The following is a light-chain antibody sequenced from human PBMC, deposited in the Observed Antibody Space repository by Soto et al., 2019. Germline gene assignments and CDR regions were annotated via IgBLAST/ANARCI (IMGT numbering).Light chain of an antibody. CDR2: LCS. Sequence: DSVMTQSPLSLPVTPGEPASISCRSSQSLVHSNGNKYLESYLQKPAQSPQLLIYLCSNRASGVPHRFRDSRSGTDFTLKISRVEASDVGVYYCLQALHTPRTFGPRPKVAIK. J-gene: IGKJ3*01. CDR3: LQALHTPRT. V-gene: IGKV2-28*01. CDR1: QSLVHSNGNKY.